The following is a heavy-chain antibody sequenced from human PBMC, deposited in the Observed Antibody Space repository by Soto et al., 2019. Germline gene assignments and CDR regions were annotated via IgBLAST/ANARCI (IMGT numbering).Heavy chain of an antibody. Sequence: SETLSLTCTVSGGSISSYYWSWIRQPPGKGLEWIGYIYYSGSTNYNPSLKSRVTISVDTSKNQFSLNLSSVTAADTAVYYCARRINLQPDTAMVTGFNYYSGMDVWGQGFTVTVS. CDR1: GGSISSYY. CDR2: IYYSGST. CDR3: ARRINLQPDTAMVTGFNYYSGMDV. D-gene: IGHD5-18*01. J-gene: IGHJ6*02. V-gene: IGHV4-59*01.